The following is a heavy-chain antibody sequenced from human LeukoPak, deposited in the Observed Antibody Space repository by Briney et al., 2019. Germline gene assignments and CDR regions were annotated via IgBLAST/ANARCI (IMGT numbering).Heavy chain of an antibody. CDR3: ARSLGYSSTWGTFDS. V-gene: IGHV1-8*01. Sequence: ASVKVSCKASGYTLTSYDINGVRQATGQGVEWMEWMNPNSGNTGYAQKFQGRVTMTRNTSISTAYMELSSLRSEDTAVYYCARSLGYSSTWGTFDSWGQGALVTVSS. J-gene: IGHJ4*02. CDR2: MNPNSGNT. D-gene: IGHD6-13*01. CDR1: GYTLTSYD.